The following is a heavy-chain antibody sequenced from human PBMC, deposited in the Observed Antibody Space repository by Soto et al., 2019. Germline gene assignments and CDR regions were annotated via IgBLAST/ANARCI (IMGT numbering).Heavy chain of an antibody. V-gene: IGHV4-59*01. CDR3: ARVGGSAMDV. CDR1: LCSITYYY. J-gene: IGHJ6*02. D-gene: IGHD2-15*01. Sequence: TLSLMFIVTLCSITYYYWSWIRQPPGKGLEWIGYIYYSGSTNYNPSLKSRVSISVDTSKNQFSLKLSSVTAADTAVYYCARVGGSAMDVWGQGTTVTVSS. CDR2: IYYSGST.